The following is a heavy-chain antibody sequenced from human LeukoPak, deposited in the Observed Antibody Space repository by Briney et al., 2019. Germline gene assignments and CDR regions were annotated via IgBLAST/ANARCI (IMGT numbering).Heavy chain of an antibody. J-gene: IGHJ4*02. D-gene: IGHD4-11*01. CDR3: ARDAMTTVPVGYFDY. Sequence: PGGSLRLSCAASGFTFSSYEMNWVRQAPGKGLEWVSYISSSGSTIYYADSVKGRFTISRDNAKNSLYLQMNSLRAEDTAVYYCARDAMTTVPVGYFDYWGQGTLVTVSS. CDR2: ISSSGSTI. CDR1: GFTFSSYE. V-gene: IGHV3-48*03.